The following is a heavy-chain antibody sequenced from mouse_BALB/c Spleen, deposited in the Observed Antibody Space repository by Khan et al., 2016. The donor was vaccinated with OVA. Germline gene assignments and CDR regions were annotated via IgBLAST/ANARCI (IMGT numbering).Heavy chain of an antibody. CDR2: IFPGDGTT. V-gene: IGHV1S56*01. CDR3: ARRRGSMDY. J-gene: IGHJ4*01. CDR1: GYTFTSYD. Sequence: QVQLQQPGAEVVKSGASVKLSCKASGYTFTSYDLNWVRQRPEQGLEWIGWIFPGDGTTKYNEKFMGKATLTTDKSSSTAYIQLSRLTSEDSAVYVCARRRGSMDYWGQGTSVTVSS.